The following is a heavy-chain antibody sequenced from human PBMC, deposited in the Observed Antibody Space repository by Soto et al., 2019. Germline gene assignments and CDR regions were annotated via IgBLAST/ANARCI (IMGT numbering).Heavy chain of an antibody. CDR1: GYTFTSYD. CDR3: ARERTGTTSMDV. Sequence: QVQLVQSGAEVKKPGASVKVSCKASGYTFTSYDINWVRQATGQGLEWMGWMNPNSGNTGYAQKSXGXXPMTRNTSLSTAYMELSSLRSDDTAVYYCARERTGTTSMDVWGQGTTVTVSS. J-gene: IGHJ6*02. CDR2: MNPNSGNT. V-gene: IGHV1-8*01. D-gene: IGHD1-1*01.